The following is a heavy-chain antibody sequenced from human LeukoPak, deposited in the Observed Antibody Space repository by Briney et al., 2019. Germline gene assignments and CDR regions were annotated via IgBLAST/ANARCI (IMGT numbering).Heavy chain of an antibody. CDR1: GFTFSSYG. Sequence: GGSLRLSCAASGFTFSSYGMHWVRQAPGKGLEGVAFIRYDGSNKYYADSVKGRFTISRDNSKNTLYLQMNSMRAEDTAVYYCAKWDSSGSYWGQGTLVTVSS. CDR3: AKWDSSGSY. CDR2: IRYDGSNK. J-gene: IGHJ4*02. V-gene: IGHV3-30*02. D-gene: IGHD6-19*01.